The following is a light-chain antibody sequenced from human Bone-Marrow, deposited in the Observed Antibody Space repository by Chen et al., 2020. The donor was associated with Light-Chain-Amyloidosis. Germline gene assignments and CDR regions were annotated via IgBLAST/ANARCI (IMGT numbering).Light chain of an antibody. CDR2: DDS. J-gene: IGLJ3*02. V-gene: IGLV3-21*02. Sequence: SYVLTQPSSVSVAPGQTATIACGGNNIGSTSVHWYQQTPGQAPLLVVYDDSVRPSGIPERLSGSNSGNTATRTISRVEAGDEADSYFQVWDRSSDRPVFGGGTKLTVL. CDR1: NIGSTS. CDR3: QVWDRSSDRPV.